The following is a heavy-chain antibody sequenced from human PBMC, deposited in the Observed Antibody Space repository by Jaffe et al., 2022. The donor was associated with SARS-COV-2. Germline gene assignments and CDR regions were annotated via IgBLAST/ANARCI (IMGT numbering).Heavy chain of an antibody. CDR3: ARHSVGVGLYNWNLPNWFDP. CDR1: GGSISSSSYY. Sequence: QLQLQESGPGLVKPSETLSLTCTVSGGSISSSSYYWGWIRQPPGKGLEWIGSIYYSGSTYYNPSLKSRVTISVDTSKNQFSLKLSSVTAADTAVYYCARHSVGVGLYNWNLPNWFDPWGQGTLVTVSS. V-gene: IGHV4-39*01. CDR2: IYYSGST. J-gene: IGHJ5*02. D-gene: IGHD1-20*01.